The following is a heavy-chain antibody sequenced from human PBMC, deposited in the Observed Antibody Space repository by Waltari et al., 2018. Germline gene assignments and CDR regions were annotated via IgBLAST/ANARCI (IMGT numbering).Heavy chain of an antibody. V-gene: IGHV3-23*04. CDR3: AKGKIAAVFRN. CDR2: ISGSGGST. Sequence: EVQLVESGGGLVQPGGSLRLSCAASGFTFSSYAMSWVRQAPGKGLEWVSAISGSGGSTSYADSVKGRFTISRDNSKKTLYRQMNSLRAEDTAVYYCAKGKIAAVFRNWGQGTLVTVSS. CDR1: GFTFSSYA. J-gene: IGHJ4*02. D-gene: IGHD6-13*01.